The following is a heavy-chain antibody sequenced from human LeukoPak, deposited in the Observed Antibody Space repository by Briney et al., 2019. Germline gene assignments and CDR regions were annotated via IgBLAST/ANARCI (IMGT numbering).Heavy chain of an antibody. J-gene: IGHJ4*02. D-gene: IGHD6-19*01. CDR1: GYTFTSYG. CDR3: ARINSGYSSGPGVDY. V-gene: IGHV1-18*01. CDR2: ISAYNGNT. Sequence: ASVKASCKASGYTFTSYGISWVRQAPGQGLEWMGWISAYNGNTNYAQKLQGRVTMTTDTSTSTAYMELRSLRSDDTAVYYCARINSGYSSGPGVDYWGQGTLVTVSS.